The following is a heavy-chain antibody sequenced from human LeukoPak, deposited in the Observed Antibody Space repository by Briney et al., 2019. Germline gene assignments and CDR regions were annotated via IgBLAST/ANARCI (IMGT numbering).Heavy chain of an antibody. CDR3: ARDQRDYYDSSGYYY. CDR1: GFKFSDYG. D-gene: IGHD3-22*01. V-gene: IGHV3-30*19. CDR2: ISYDGSNK. J-gene: IGHJ4*02. Sequence: PGRSLRLSCVASGFKFSDYGMHWVRQAPGKGLEWVAVISYDGSNKYYADSVKGRFTISRDNSKNTLYLQMNSLRAEDTAVYYCARDQRDYYDSSGYYYWGQGTLVTVSS.